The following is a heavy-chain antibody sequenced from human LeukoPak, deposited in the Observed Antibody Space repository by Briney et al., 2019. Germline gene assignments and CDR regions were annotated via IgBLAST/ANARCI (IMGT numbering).Heavy chain of an antibody. Sequence: SETLSLTCTVSGGSISSYYWSWIRQPPGKGLEWIGRIYTSGSTNYNPSLKSRVTISVDTSKNQFSLKLSSVTAADTAGYYFATANPKASSGCSDYWGEGTLVTVSS. CDR3: ATANPKASSGCSDY. CDR2: IYTSGST. D-gene: IGHD3-22*01. V-gene: IGHV4-4*07. J-gene: IGHJ4*02. CDR1: GGSISSYY.